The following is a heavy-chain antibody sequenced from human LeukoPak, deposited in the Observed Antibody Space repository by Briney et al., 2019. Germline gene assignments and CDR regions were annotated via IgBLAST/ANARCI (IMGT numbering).Heavy chain of an antibody. CDR3: ARQSCSSPSCPHRNVFDI. D-gene: IGHD2-2*01. CDR1: GGSISSYY. Sequence: PSETLYLTCSVSGGSISSYYWSWTRQPPGKGLEWIGYIYTSGSTIYNPSLKSRVTISVDMSKNQFFLNLSSVTAADTAVCYCARQSCSSPSCPHRNVFDIWGQGTMVTVSS. V-gene: IGHV4-4*09. J-gene: IGHJ3*02. CDR2: IYTSGST.